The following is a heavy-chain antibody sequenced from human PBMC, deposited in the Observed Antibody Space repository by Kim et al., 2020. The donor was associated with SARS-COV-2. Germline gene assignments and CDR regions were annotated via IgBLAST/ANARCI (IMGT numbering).Heavy chain of an antibody. CDR2: INHSGST. CDR1: GGSFSGYY. CDR3: ARGGDSPLSGAPTRKPAYNWFDP. Sequence: SETLSLTCAVYGGSFSGYYWSWIRQPPGKGLEWIGEINHSGSTNYNPSLKSRVTISVDTSKNQFSLKLSSVTAADTAVYYCARGGDSPLSGAPTRKPAYNWFDPWRQETLVTVSS. D-gene: IGHD6-13*01. V-gene: IGHV4-34*01. J-gene: IGHJ5*02.